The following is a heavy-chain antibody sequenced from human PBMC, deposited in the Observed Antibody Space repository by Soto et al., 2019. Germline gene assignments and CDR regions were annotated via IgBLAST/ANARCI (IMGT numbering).Heavy chain of an antibody. Sequence: QVQLVESGGGLVEPGGSLRLSCAASGFTLSDYYMSWIRQAPGKELEWVSYISSNSRYTNYADSVKGRFTISKDNAKKSLYRQMSSRRVEDTAVYYCARHKLYGSRTGAGYGMDVWGQGTTVTVSS. D-gene: IGHD3-10*01. CDR2: ISSNSRYT. J-gene: IGHJ6*02. CDR1: GFTLSDYY. CDR3: ARHKLYGSRTGAGYGMDV. V-gene: IGHV3-11*05.